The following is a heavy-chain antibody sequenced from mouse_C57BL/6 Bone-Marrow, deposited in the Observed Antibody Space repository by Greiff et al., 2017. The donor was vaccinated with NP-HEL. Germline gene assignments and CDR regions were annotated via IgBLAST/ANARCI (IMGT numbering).Heavy chain of an antibody. Sequence: EVKLVESGGDLVKPGGSLKLSCAASGFTFSSYGMSWVRQTPDKRLEWVATISSGGSYTYYPDSVKGRFTFSRDTAKNTLYLQMSSLKSEDTAMYYGARRFYYYGSSWFACWCQGTRVTVSA. V-gene: IGHV5-6*02. D-gene: IGHD1-1*01. J-gene: IGHJ3*01. CDR1: GFTFSSYG. CDR3: ARRFYYYGSSWFAC. CDR2: ISSGGSYT.